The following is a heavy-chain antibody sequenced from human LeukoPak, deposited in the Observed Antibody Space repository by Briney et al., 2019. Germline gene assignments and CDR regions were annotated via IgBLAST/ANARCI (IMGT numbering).Heavy chain of an antibody. V-gene: IGHV6-1*01. CDR3: ARGSGSPRNYYYYYMDV. J-gene: IGHJ6*03. CDR1: GDSVFSNSAA. D-gene: IGHD1-26*01. CDR2: TYYRSKWYN. Sequence: SQTLSLTCAISGDSVFSNSAAWNWIRQSPSRGLEWLGRTYYRSKWYNDYAVSVKSRITINPDTSKNQFSLQLNSVTPEDTAVYYCARGSGSPRNYYYYYMDVWGKGTTVTVSS.